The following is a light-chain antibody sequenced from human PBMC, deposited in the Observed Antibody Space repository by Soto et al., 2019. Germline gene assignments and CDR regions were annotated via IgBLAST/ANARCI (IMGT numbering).Light chain of an antibody. CDR2: KVS. CDR3: QQYEAVVT. V-gene: IGKV2-30*01. Sequence: DVVMTQSPLSLPVTLGQPASISCRSSQSLVYVNGDTYLDWFQHRPGQSPRRLIYKVSNRDSGVPDRFSGSGSGPDFTLKISRVEAEDVAVYYCQQYEAVVTLGQGTKVDIK. J-gene: IGKJ1*01. CDR1: QSLVYVNGDTY.